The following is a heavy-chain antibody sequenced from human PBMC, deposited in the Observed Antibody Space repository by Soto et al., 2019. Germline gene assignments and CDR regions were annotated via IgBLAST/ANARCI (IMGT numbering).Heavy chain of an antibody. CDR1: GFTFSSYA. V-gene: IGHV3-23*01. J-gene: IGHJ4*02. CDR2: ISGSGGST. Sequence: EVQLLESGGGLVQPGGSLRLSCAASGFTFSSYAMSWVRQAPGKGLEWVSSISGSGGSTYYADSVKGRLTISRDNSKNTLYQQMNSRRAEDTAVYYCAPGVRGARDFDYWGQGTLVTVSS. CDR3: APGVRGARDFDY. D-gene: IGHD3-10*01.